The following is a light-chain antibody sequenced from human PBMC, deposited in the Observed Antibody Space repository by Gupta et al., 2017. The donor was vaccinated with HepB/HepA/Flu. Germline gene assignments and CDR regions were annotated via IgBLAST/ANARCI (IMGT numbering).Light chain of an antibody. CDR2: KDS. Sequence: SSELTQPPSVSVSPGQTASITCSGDNLGDKYACWYQQKPGQSPVLVIYKDSKRPTGSPERFSGSNSGTTATLTISGTQARDEDYYYCQAWDSSNLVFGGGTKLTVL. J-gene: IGLJ2*01. V-gene: IGLV3-1*01. CDR3: QAWDSSNLV. CDR1: NLGDKY.